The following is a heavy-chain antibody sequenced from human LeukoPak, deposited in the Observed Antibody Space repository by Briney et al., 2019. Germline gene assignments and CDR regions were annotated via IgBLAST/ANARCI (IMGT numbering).Heavy chain of an antibody. CDR2: IYYSGST. V-gene: IGHV4-31*03. J-gene: IGHJ5*02. CDR1: VGSIISGGYY. D-gene: IGHD6-13*01. Sequence: SQTLSLTCSVSVGSIISGGYYWSWIRQHPGKGLEWIGYIYYSGSTYYNPSLKSRVTISVDTSKNQFSLKLSSVTAADTAVYYCARAGGSSSWYNPSWFDPWGQGTLVTVSS. CDR3: ARAGGSSSWYNPSWFDP.